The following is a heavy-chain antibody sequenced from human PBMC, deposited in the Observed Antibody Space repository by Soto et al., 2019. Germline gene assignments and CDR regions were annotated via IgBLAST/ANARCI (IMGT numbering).Heavy chain of an antibody. CDR3: AREVLGELFDFDY. CDR2: ISYDGSNT. J-gene: IGHJ4*02. Sequence: GALSLSCAASGFTFSSYAMYLVRQAPGKGLEWVIVISYDGSNTYYAASVKGRFTISIDNSKNTLYLQMNSVRAEDTAVYYCAREVLGELFDFDYWGQGTLVTVSS. D-gene: IGHD3-10*01. V-gene: IGHV3-30-3*01. CDR1: GFTFSSYA.